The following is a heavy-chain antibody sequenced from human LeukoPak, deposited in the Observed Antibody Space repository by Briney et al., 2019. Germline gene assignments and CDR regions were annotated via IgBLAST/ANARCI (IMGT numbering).Heavy chain of an antibody. D-gene: IGHD3-10*01. J-gene: IGHJ4*02. CDR3: ARSKGQGSRGRGYYIDY. CDR2: ISYDGSNK. V-gene: IGHV3-30-3*01. Sequence: GGSLRLSCAASGFTFSSYAMHWVRQAPGKGLEWVAVISYDGSNKYYADSVKGRFTISRDNSKNTLYLQMNSLRAEDTAVYYCARSKGQGSRGRGYYIDYWGQGTLVTVSS. CDR1: GFTFSSYA.